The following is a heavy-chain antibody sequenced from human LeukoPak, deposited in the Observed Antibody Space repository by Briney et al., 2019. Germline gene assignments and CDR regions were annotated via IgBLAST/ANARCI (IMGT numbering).Heavy chain of an antibody. V-gene: IGHV1-8*01. CDR3: ARETPGEIAVAANGYFDY. CDR2: MNPNSGNT. J-gene: IGHJ4*02. D-gene: IGHD6-19*01. CDR1: GYTFTSYD. Sequence: ASVKVSCKASGYTFTSYDINWVRQATGQGLEWMGWMNPNSGNTGYAQKFQGRVTMTRNTSISTAYMELGSLRSEDTAVYYCARETPGEIAVAANGYFDYWGQGTLVTVSS.